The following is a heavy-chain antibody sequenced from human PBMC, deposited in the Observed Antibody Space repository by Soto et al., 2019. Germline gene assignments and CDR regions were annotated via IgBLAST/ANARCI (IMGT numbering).Heavy chain of an antibody. D-gene: IGHD3-10*01. J-gene: IGHJ4*02. CDR3: AREGFSYGLDY. V-gene: IGHV3-53*02. CDR1: GFNVSSKY. Sequence: EVQLVETGGGLIQPGGSLSLSCAASGFNVSSKYMHWVRQAPGKGLECVSLTYTGGNSFYASSVKGRFIVSRDISKNPLYLQMNSLSAEDTAVYYCAREGFSYGLDYWGQGSLVTVSS. CDR2: TYTGGNS.